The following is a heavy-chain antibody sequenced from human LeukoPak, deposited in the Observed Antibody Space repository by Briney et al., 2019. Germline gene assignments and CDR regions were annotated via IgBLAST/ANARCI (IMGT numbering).Heavy chain of an antibody. Sequence: PGGSLRLSCAGSGFTFSEAWMSWVRQTPGKGLEWLARIKRKSDGETVDYIKPVKGGFSISRDDSKNMLYLQMNSLKTEDTAVYYCTTDLVNWGQGTLVTVSS. V-gene: IGHV3-15*01. D-gene: IGHD3-10*01. CDR2: IKRKSDGETV. J-gene: IGHJ4*02. CDR1: GFTFSEAW. CDR3: TTDLVN.